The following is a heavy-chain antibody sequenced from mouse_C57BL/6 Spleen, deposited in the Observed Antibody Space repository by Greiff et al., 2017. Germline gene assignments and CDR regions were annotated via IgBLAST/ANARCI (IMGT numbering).Heavy chain of an antibody. J-gene: IGHJ4*01. CDR1: GYTFTSHW. D-gene: IGHD2-1*01. CDR3: ASWELRDYAMDY. V-gene: IGHV1-56*01. Sequence: VKLQESGPELVRPGASVKISCKAPGYTFTSHWMQWVRQRPGQGLEWIGEIFPGSGSTYYNEKFKGKATLTVDTSSSTAYMQLSSLTSEDSAVYFCASWELRDYAMDYGGQGTSVTVSS. CDR2: IFPGSGST.